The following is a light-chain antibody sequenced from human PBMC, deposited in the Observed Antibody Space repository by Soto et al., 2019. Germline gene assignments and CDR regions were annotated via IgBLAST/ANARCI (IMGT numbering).Light chain of an antibody. J-gene: IGKJ3*01. CDR2: DAS. V-gene: IGKV3-11*01. CDR1: QSVSGF. Sequence: EIVLTQSPATLSLSPGERATLSCRASQSVSGFLAWYQQKPGQAPRLLIYDASNRATGIPARFSGSGSGTDFTVTISSLEPEDFAVYYCQQRSSWPWTFGPGTKVDI. CDR3: QQRSSWPWT.